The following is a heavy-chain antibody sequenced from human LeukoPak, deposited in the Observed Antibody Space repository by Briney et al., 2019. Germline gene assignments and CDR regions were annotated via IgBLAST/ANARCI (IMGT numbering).Heavy chain of an antibody. Sequence: SVKVSCKASGYTFTSYDINWVRQATGQGLEWMGWMNPNSGNTGYAQKFQGRVTMTRNTSISTAYMELSSLRSEDTAVYYCARSLGEYGSGSYYRDWGQGTLVSVSS. J-gene: IGHJ4*02. CDR3: ARSLGEYGSGSYYRD. D-gene: IGHD3-10*01. CDR1: GYTFTSYD. CDR2: MNPNSGNT. V-gene: IGHV1-8*01.